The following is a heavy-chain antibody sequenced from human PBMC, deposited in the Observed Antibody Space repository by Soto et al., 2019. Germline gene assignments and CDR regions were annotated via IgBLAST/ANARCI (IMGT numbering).Heavy chain of an antibody. Sequence: GGSLRLSCAASGVTFSSYGMHWFRQAPGKGLEWVEVIWYDGSNKYYADSVKGRFTISRDNSKNTLYLQMNSLRAEDTAVYYCARDPAPYDILTGYPGYWGQGTLVTVSS. CDR2: IWYDGSNK. CDR1: GVTFSSYG. CDR3: ARDPAPYDILTGYPGY. D-gene: IGHD3-9*01. V-gene: IGHV3-33*01. J-gene: IGHJ4*02.